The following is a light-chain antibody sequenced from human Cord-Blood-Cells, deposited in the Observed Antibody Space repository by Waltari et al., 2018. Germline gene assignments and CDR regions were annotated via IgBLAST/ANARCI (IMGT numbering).Light chain of an antibody. CDR2: DAS. V-gene: IGKV1-5*01. Sequence: DIQMTQSPSTLSASVGDRVTITCRASQSISSWLAWYQQKPGKAPKLLIYDASSLESGVPSRFSCSGSGTEFTLTISSLQPDDFATCYCQQYNSYSSWTFGQGTKVEIK. CDR3: QQYNSYSSWT. CDR1: QSISSW. J-gene: IGKJ1*01.